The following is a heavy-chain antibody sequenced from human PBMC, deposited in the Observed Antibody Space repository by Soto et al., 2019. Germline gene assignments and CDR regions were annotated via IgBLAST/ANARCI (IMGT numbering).Heavy chain of an antibody. CDR2: IYYSGST. J-gene: IGHJ6*02. CDR1: GGSISSGDYY. CDR3: ARATVTTEDYYYYYGMDV. V-gene: IGHV4-30-4*01. Sequence: QVQLQESGPGLVKPSQTLSLTCTVSGGSISSGDYYWSWIRQPPGKGLEWIGYIYYSGSTYYNPSLKSRVTISVDTSKNQFSLKLSSVTAADTAVYYCARATVTTEDYYYYYGMDVWGQGTTVTVSS. D-gene: IGHD4-17*01.